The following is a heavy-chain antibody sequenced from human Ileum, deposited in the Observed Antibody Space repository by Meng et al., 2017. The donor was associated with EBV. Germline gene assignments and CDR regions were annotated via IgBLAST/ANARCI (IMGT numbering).Heavy chain of an antibody. CDR2: TSHSGST. Sequence: QVQLQESGPGLVKPSGPLSLTGAVPGGSISRSDWWSWVRQPPGKGLEWIGETSHSGSTNYSPSLKSRVTISLDKSKNQLSLKLNSVTAADTAVYYCASSDYYRSDYWGQGTLVTVSS. J-gene: IGHJ4*02. CDR3: ASSDYYRSDY. CDR1: GGSISRSDW. D-gene: IGHD3-22*01. V-gene: IGHV4-4*02.